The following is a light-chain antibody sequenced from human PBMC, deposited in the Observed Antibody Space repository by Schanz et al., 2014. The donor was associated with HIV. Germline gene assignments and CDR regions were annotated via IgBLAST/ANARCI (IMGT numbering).Light chain of an antibody. Sequence: EIVLTQSPGSLSLSPGERATLSCGASQRLSSSYLAWYQQKRDQPPRLVIYATSTTAAGIPDRFSGSDSGTDFLLTITRAEPEDFAMYYCQQYGTLPWTFGQGTQVEVK. J-gene: IGKJ1*01. V-gene: IGKV3-20*01. CDR1: QRLSSSY. CDR2: ATS. CDR3: QQYGTLPWT.